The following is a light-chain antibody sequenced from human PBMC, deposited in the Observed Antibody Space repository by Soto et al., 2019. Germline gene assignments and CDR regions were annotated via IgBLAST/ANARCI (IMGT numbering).Light chain of an antibody. CDR2: END. V-gene: IGLV1-51*02. CDR3: SSSTSSSTPLYV. Sequence: QSVLTQPPSVSAAPGQKVTMSCSGGSSNIGNYYVSWHQQLPGTAPKLLIYENDKRPSGIPDRFSGSKSGNTASLTISGLQAEDEADYYCSSSTSSSTPLYVFGTG. J-gene: IGLJ1*01. CDR1: SSNIGNYY.